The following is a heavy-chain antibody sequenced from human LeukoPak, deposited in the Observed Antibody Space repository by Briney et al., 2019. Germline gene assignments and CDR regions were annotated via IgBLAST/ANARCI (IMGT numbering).Heavy chain of an antibody. CDR1: GGSISSGGYY. V-gene: IGHV4-61*08. CDR3: ASHDWQQQPPGW. D-gene: IGHD6-13*01. CDR2: IYYSGST. J-gene: IGHJ4*02. Sequence: SQTLSLTCTVSGGSISSGGYYWSWIRQPPGRGLEWIGYIYYSGSTDYNPSLKSRVTISVDTSKNQFSLKLSSVTAADTAVYYCASHDWQQQPPGWWGQGTLVTVSS.